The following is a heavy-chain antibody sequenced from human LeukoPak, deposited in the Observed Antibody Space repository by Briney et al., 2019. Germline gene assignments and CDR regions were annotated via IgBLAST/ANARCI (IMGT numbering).Heavy chain of an antibody. CDR1: GGSFSGYY. Sequence: PSETLSLTCAVYGGSFSGYYRSWIRQPPGKGLEWIGEINHSGSTNYNPSLKSRVTISVDTSKNQFSLKLSSVTAADTAVYYCARNRGSYFNGDWFDPWGQGTLVTVSS. V-gene: IGHV4-34*01. J-gene: IGHJ5*02. D-gene: IGHD1-26*01. CDR3: ARNRGSYFNGDWFDP. CDR2: INHSGST.